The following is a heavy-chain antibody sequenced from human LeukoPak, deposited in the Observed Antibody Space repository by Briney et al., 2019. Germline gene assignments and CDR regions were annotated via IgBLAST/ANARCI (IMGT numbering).Heavy chain of an antibody. CDR3: ARGAYSSGSYYFDH. Sequence: EASMKVSCKASGGTFSSYVITWVRQAPGQGLEWMGGIIPMFGTADYAQKFQGRVTITADESTSTAYMQLSSLRAEATPVYYCARGAYSSGSYYFDHWGQGTLVTVSS. CDR1: GGTFSSYV. J-gene: IGHJ4*02. D-gene: IGHD6-19*01. CDR2: IIPMFGTA. V-gene: IGHV1-69*13.